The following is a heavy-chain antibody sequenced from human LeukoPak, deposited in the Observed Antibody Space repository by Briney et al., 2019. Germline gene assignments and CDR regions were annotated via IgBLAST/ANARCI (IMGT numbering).Heavy chain of an antibody. Sequence: VSVKVSCKPSGYTFTSYGINWVRQAPGQGLEWMGWISTYNGHTNYAQTLQGRVTMTTDTSTTTAYMELRSLRSDDTAVYYCARHRLPRVYYDRSGYYHDGFDIWGQGTMVTVSS. CDR1: GYTFTSYG. CDR3: ARHRLPRVYYDRSGYYHDGFDI. CDR2: ISTYNGHT. D-gene: IGHD3-22*01. V-gene: IGHV1-18*01. J-gene: IGHJ3*02.